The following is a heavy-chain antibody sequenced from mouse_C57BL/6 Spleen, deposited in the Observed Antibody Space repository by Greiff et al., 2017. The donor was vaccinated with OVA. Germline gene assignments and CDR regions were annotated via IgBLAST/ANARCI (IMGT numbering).Heavy chain of an antibody. V-gene: IGHV1-59*01. D-gene: IGHD2-3*01. CDR2: IDPSDSYT. J-gene: IGHJ2*01. CDR3: ARSRDGYPVDY. Sequence: QVQLQQPGAELVRPGTSVKLSCKASGYTFTSYWMHWVKQRPGQGLEWIGVIDPSDSYTNYNQKFKGKATLTVDTSSSTAYMQLSSLTSEDSAVYYCARSRDGYPVDYWGQGTTLTVSS. CDR1: GYTFTSYW.